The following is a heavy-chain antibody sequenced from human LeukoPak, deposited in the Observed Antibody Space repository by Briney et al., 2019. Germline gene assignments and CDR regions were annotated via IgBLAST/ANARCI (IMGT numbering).Heavy chain of an antibody. CDR1: GGSISSYY. Sequence: PSETLSLTCTVSGGSISSYYWTWIRQPPGKGLEWIGSIYYSGSTYYNPSLKSRVTISVDTSKNQFSLKLSSVTAADTAVYYCARRVTGTTRYFDYWGQGTLVTVSS. V-gene: IGHV4-59*08. D-gene: IGHD1-20*01. J-gene: IGHJ4*02. CDR2: IYYSGST. CDR3: ARRVTGTTRYFDY.